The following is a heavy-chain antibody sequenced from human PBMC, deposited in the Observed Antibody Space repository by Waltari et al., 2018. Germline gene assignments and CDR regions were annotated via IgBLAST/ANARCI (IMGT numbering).Heavy chain of an antibody. V-gene: IGHV3-73*02. CDR3: TRHTPLGYCSSTSCPPGDY. CDR1: GFTFSGSA. D-gene: IGHD2-2*01. CDR2: IRSKANSYAT. Sequence: EVQLVESGGGLVQPGGSLKLSCAASGFTFSGSAMYWVRQASGKGLEWVGRIRSKANSYATAYAASVKGRFTISRDDSKNTAYLQMNSLKTEDTAVYYCTRHTPLGYCSSTSCPPGDYWGQGTLVTVSS. J-gene: IGHJ4*02.